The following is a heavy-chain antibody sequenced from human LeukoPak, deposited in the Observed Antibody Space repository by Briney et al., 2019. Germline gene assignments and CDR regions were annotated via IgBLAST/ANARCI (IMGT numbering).Heavy chain of an antibody. V-gene: IGHV3-23*01. D-gene: IGHD3-10*01. CDR3: AKASSITMVRALDY. J-gene: IGHJ4*02. CDR1: GFTFSSYA. Sequence: PGGSLRLSCAASGFTFSSYAMSWVRQAPGKGLERVSAISGSGGSTYYADSVKGRFTISRDNSKNTLYLQMNSLRAEDTAVYYCAKASSITMVRALDYWGQGTLVTVSS. CDR2: ISGSGGST.